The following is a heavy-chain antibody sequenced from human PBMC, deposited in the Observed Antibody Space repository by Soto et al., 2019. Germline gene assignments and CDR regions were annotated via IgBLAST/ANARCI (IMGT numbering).Heavy chain of an antibody. CDR1: GFTFSSYA. V-gene: IGHV3-23*01. D-gene: IGHD6-19*01. CDR3: AKGGSSGWYGLYFDY. Sequence: GGSLRLSCAASGFTFSSYAMSWVRQAPGKGLEWVSAISGSGGSTYYADSVKGRFTISRDNSKNTLYLQMNSLRAEDTAVYYCAKGGSSGWYGLYFDYWGQGTLVTVSS. J-gene: IGHJ4*02. CDR2: ISGSGGST.